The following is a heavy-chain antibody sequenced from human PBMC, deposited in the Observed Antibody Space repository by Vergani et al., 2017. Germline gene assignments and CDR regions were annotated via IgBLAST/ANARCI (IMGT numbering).Heavy chain of an antibody. Sequence: EVQLAQSGAEVKKPGASLKISCQGFGYRSSDYKLAWVRHMPGKGLEWVGIISPGGSYIRYSPYFQGQVTMSADASMSTAYLQWSSLKASDTAMYFCARLTTTPASCHDQWGQGTLSTGSS. J-gene: IGHJ5*02. CDR3: ARLTTTPASCHDQ. V-gene: IGHV5-51*01. CDR2: ISPGGSYI. CDR1: GYRSSDYK. D-gene: IGHD1-1*01.